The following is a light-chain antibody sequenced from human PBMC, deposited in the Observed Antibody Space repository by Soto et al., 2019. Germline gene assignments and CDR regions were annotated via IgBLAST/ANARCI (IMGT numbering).Light chain of an antibody. Sequence: EIVLTQSPVTLSLSPGERATLSCRASQSVSSSYLAWYQQKSGQAPRLLIYGASSRATGIPDRFSGSGSGTDFTLTISRLEPEDFAVYYCQQYGGSFRVFGPGTKVDIK. CDR2: GAS. J-gene: IGKJ3*01. CDR3: QQYGGSFRV. V-gene: IGKV3-20*01. CDR1: QSVSSSY.